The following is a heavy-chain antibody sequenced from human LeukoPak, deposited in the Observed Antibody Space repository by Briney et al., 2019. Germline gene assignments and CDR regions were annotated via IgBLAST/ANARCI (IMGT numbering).Heavy chain of an antibody. J-gene: IGHJ6*03. Sequence: GGSLRLSCAASGFTFSSYAMSWVRQAPGKGLEWVSVISGSGGNTYYADSVKGRFTISRDKSKNMLYLQMNSLRAEDTAIYYCAKDGGEYYDILTGYYPRLYYMDVWGKGTTVTISS. D-gene: IGHD3-9*01. CDR2: ISGSGGNT. CDR1: GFTFSSYA. CDR3: AKDGGEYYDILTGYYPRLYYMDV. V-gene: IGHV3-23*01.